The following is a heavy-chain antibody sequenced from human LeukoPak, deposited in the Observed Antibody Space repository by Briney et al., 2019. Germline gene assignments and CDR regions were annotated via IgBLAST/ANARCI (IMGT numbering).Heavy chain of an antibody. Sequence: ASVKVSCKASGYTFTSYHMHWVRQAPGQGLEWMGIISPSGGSTSSAQNFQGRLTVTRDTSTTTVYMELSSLRSEDTAVYYCARDDDRAREIDYWGQGTLVTVSS. CDR1: GYTFTSYH. CDR2: ISPSGGST. J-gene: IGHJ4*02. D-gene: IGHD3-22*01. CDR3: ARDDDRAREIDY. V-gene: IGHV1-46*01.